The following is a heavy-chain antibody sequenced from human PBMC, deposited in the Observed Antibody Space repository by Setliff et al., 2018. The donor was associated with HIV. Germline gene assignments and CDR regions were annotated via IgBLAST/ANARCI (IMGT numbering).Heavy chain of an antibody. CDR3: ARSSSNWYYYYYMDV. CDR2: INPNSGAT. Sequence: AASVKVSCKTSGYSFTGYYIHWVRQAPGQGLEWMGWINPNSGATDYAQKFQGRLTMTRDTSRSTVYMELSSLRSDDTAVYYCARSSSNWYYYYYMDVWGKGTTVTVSS. J-gene: IGHJ6*03. V-gene: IGHV1-2*02. D-gene: IGHD6-13*01. CDR1: GYSFTGYY.